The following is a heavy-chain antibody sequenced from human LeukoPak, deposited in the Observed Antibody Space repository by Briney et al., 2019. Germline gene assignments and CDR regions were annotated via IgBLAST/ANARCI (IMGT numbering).Heavy chain of an antibody. CDR2: FDPEDGEA. CDR3: ATARITMLVVGVAFDY. V-gene: IGHV1-24*01. J-gene: IGHJ4*02. D-gene: IGHD3-22*01. Sequence: ASVKVSCKVSGYTFTDLSMHWVRQAPGEGLEWMGGFDPEDGEAIYAQKFQGRVTMTEDTSTDTAYMELTSLRSDDTAVYYCATARITMLVVGVAFDYWGQGTLVTVSS. CDR1: GYTFTDLS.